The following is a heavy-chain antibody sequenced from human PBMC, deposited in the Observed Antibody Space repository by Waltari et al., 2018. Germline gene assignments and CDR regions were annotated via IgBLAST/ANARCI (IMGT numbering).Heavy chain of an antibody. CDR2: INHSGST. CDR3: ARGGYSDFDY. V-gene: IGHV4-34*01. CDR1: GGSFSGYY. J-gene: IGHJ4*02. Sequence: QVQLQQWGAGLLKPSETLSLTCAVYGGSFSGYYWSWSRQPPGKGLEWIGEINHSGSTNYNPSLKSRVTISVDTSKNQFSLKLSSVTAADTAVYYCARGGYSDFDYWGQGTLVTVSS. D-gene: IGHD6-13*01.